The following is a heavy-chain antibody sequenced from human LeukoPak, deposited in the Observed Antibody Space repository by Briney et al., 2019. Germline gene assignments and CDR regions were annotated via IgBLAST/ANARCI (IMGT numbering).Heavy chain of an antibody. CDR2: IIPLFGTA. CDR3: ARDTEMPE. J-gene: IGHJ4*02. CDR1: GGTFSSYA. D-gene: IGHD1-14*01. Sequence: SVKVSCKASGGTFSSYAISWVRQAPGRGLEWMGGIIPLFGTANYAQKFQGRVTITADETTSTAYMELSSLRSEDTAVYYCARDTEMPEWGQGTLVTVSS. V-gene: IGHV1-69*13.